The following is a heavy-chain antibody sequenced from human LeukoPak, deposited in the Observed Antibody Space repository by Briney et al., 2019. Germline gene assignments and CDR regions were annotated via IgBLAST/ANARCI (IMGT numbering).Heavy chain of an antibody. CDR1: GGTFSSYA. Sequence: SVKVSCKASGGTFSSYAISWVRQAPGRGLEWMGGIIPIFGTANYAQKFQGRVTITADESTSTAYMELSSLRSEGTAVYYCARALGTGTTGTTRFDYWGQGTLVTVSS. CDR2: IIPIFGTA. J-gene: IGHJ4*02. CDR3: ARALGTGTTGTTRFDY. D-gene: IGHD1-1*01. V-gene: IGHV1-69*13.